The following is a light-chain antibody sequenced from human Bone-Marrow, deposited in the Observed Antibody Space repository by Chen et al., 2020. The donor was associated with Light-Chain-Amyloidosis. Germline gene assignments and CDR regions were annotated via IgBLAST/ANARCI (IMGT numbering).Light chain of an antibody. J-gene: IGLJ2*01. Sequence: SYELTQTPSLSGSPGQTPRITCSGDDLPTKYAYWYQQKPGQAPVLVIHRDTERPSGISERFSGSSSGTTATLTISGVQAEDEADYHCQSADSSGTYEVIFGGGTKLTVL. CDR2: RDT. CDR3: QSADSSGTYEVI. V-gene: IGLV3-25*03. CDR1: DLPTKY.